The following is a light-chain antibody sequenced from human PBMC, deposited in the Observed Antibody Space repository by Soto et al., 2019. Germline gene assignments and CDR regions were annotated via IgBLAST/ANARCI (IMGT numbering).Light chain of an antibody. Sequence: EIVLTQSPGTLYLSPGERATLSCRASQSVGNNYLDWYQQKHGQPPRFLMYDASTRATGIPDRLSYSGAGTGCTLTISRLEPEDSAGYGFKKYGSSPLTFHGGSKKE. CDR1: QSVGNNY. CDR2: DAS. V-gene: IGKV3-20*01. CDR3: KKYGSSPLT. J-gene: IGKJ4*01.